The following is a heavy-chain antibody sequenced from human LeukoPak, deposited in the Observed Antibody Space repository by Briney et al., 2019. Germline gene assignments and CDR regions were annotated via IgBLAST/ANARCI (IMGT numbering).Heavy chain of an antibody. D-gene: IGHD6-19*01. CDR3: ATKQWLAPPPDS. Sequence: GGSLRLSCAASGLTFSKYWMLWVRQAPGKGLESVSRINTDGTVTTYADSVKGRFAVSRDNADNTMFLQMNSVRDEDTAVYYCATKQWLAPPPDSWGQGTPVTVSS. CDR1: GLTFSKYW. J-gene: IGHJ4*02. CDR2: INTDGTVT. V-gene: IGHV3-74*01.